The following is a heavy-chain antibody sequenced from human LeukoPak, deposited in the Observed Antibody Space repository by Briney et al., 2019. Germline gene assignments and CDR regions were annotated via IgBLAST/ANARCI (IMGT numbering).Heavy chain of an antibody. V-gene: IGHV1-18*01. J-gene: IGHJ4*02. D-gene: IGHD6-19*01. CDR2: ISAYNGNT. Sequence: GASVKVSCKASGYTFTSYGVSWVRQAPGQGLEWMGWISAYNGNTNYAQKLQGRVTMTTDTSTSTAYMELRSLRSDDTAVYYCARDRWRGSAVAGQVIDYWGQGTLVTVSS. CDR1: GYTFTSYG. CDR3: ARDRWRGSAVAGQVIDY.